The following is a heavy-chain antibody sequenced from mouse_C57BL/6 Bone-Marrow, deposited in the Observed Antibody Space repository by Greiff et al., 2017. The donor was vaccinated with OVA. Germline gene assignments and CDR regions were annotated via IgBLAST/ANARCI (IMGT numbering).Heavy chain of an antibody. CDR2: IDPENGDT. D-gene: IGHD1-1*01. Sequence: EVQLQQSGAELVRPGASVQLSCTASGFNIQDAYMHWVKQRPEQGLEWIGWIDPENGDTEYASKFQGKATITADTSSNTAYLQLSSLTSEDTAVYYCTTSYYYGIYAMDYWGQGTSVTVSS. CDR3: TTSYYYGIYAMDY. CDR1: GFNIQDAY. V-gene: IGHV14-4*01. J-gene: IGHJ4*01.